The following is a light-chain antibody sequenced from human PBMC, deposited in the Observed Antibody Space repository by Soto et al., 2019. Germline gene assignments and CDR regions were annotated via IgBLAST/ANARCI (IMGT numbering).Light chain of an antibody. Sequence: EIVMTQSPTILSVSPGEGATLSCRASQSVGSNLAWYQQKPGQAPRLLIYGASTRATDVPARFSGNGSVTEFTLTISSLQSEDFAVYYCHQYHNWPPTFGPGAKVDIK. V-gene: IGKV3-15*01. CDR1: QSVGSN. CDR3: HQYHNWPPT. CDR2: GAS. J-gene: IGKJ3*01.